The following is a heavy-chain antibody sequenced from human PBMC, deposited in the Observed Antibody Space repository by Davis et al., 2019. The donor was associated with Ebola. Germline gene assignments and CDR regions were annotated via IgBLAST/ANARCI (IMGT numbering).Heavy chain of an antibody. V-gene: IGHV3-48*01. CDR3: VKDVGYDSTTFDY. D-gene: IGHD3-22*01. CDR2: ISDSGSAT. J-gene: IGHJ4*02. CDR1: GFTFNSHD. Sequence: GESLKISCAASGFTFNSHDMNWVRQAPGKGLEWISYISDSGSATYYADSVKGRFTISRDNVDNTLNLQMRSLRAEDTAVYYCVKDVGYDSTTFDYWGQGTLVTVST.